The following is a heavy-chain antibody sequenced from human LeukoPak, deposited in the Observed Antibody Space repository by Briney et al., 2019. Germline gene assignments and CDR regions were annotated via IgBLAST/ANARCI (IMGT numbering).Heavy chain of an antibody. CDR1: GDSVSSNSAA. D-gene: IGHD6-13*01. CDR3: ARELLVAAAPAVSRDGMDV. Sequence: SQTLSLTCAISGDSVSSNSAAWNWIRQSPSRGLEWLGRTYYRSKWYSDYAVSVKSRITINPDTSKNQFSLQLNSVTPEDTAVYYCARELLVAAAPAVSRDGMDVWGQGTTVTVSS. V-gene: IGHV6-1*01. CDR2: TYYRSKWYS. J-gene: IGHJ6*02.